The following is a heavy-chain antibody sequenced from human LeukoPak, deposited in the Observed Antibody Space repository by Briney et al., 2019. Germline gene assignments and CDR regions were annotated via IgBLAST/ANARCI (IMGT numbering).Heavy chain of an antibody. CDR2: ISYDGSNK. CDR3: ARDPLSLSGPYYFDY. J-gene: IGHJ4*02. CDR1: GFTFSSYA. V-gene: IGHV3-30*04. D-gene: IGHD2/OR15-2a*01. Sequence: PGGSLRLSCAASGFTFSSYAMHWVRQAPGKGLEWVAVISYDGSNKYYADSVKGRFTISRDNSKNTLYLQMNSLRAEDTAVYYCARDPLSLSGPYYFDYWGQGTLVTVSS.